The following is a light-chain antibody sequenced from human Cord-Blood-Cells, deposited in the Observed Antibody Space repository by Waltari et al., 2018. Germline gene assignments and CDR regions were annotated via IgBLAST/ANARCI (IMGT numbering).Light chain of an antibody. CDR3: AAWDDSLSGRV. CDR1: SPNIGSNF. Sequence: QSVLTQPPSASGTPGQRVTLSCSGRSPNIGSNFLSWYQQLPGTAPKLLIYRNNQRPSGVPDRFSGSKSGTSASLAISGLRSEDEADYYCAAWDDSLSGRVFGGGTKLTVL. J-gene: IGLJ3*02. CDR2: RNN. V-gene: IGLV1-47*01.